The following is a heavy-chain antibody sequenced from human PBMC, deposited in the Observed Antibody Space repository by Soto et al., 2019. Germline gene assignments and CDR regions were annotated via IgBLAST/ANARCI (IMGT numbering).Heavy chain of an antibody. CDR2: IYWDDDK. J-gene: IGHJ4*02. CDR3: AYWPYGDYPLDY. D-gene: IGHD4-17*01. V-gene: IGHV2-5*02. Sequence: PTLVYQTQTRRKNGTFFWFSLNTSGRGLGWIRQPPGKALEWLELIYWDDDKRYSPSLKSRLTITKDTSKNQVVLTMTNMDPVDTGTYYFAYWPYGDYPLDYCGQGTLVT. CDR1: WFSLNTSGRG.